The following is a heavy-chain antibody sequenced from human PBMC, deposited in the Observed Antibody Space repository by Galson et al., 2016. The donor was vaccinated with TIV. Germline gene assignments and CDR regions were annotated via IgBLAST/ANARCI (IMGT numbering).Heavy chain of an antibody. CDR1: GITFSSYA. V-gene: IGHV3-23*01. CDR2: ISVSGGRT. J-gene: IGHJ4*02. D-gene: IGHD6-13*01. Sequence: SLRLSCAASGITFSSYAMSWVRQAQGQGLEWVSAISVSGGRTYYADSVKGRFTIASDNSKHTLYLQMDRPRAEDTAVYYCARQSGYGSSWFPYYFDYGGQGPLVTVSS. CDR3: ARQSGYGSSWFPYYFDY.